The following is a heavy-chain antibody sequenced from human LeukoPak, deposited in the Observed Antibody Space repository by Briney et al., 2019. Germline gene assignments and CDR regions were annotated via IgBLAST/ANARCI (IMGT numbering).Heavy chain of an antibody. D-gene: IGHD6-13*01. CDR1: GFTFSDAW. Sequence: GSLRLSCAASGFTFSDAWMSWVRQAPGKGLEWVGRIKSKTDGGTTDYAAPVNGRFTISRDDSKTTLYLQMNSLKTEDTALYYCTTSITAAGALSSYYYHYYAMDVWGQGTTVTVSS. V-gene: IGHV3-15*01. CDR2: IKSKTDGGTT. CDR3: TTSITAAGALSSYYYHYYAMDV. J-gene: IGHJ6*02.